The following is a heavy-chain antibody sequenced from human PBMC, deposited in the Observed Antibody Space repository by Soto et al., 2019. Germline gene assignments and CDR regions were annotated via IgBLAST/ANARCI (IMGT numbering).Heavy chain of an antibody. J-gene: IGHJ6*02. D-gene: IGHD2-2*01. CDR2: VYYSGAT. V-gene: IGHV4-39*01. CDR3: ARLGGYCSGTSCYGYYGMDV. CDR1: GGSISSGYYY. Sequence: SETLSLTCTVSGGSISSGYYYWGWVRQPPGRTLEWIASVYYSGATYYSPSLKSPVTVSVDRSKNQFSLKLSTVTAADTAVYYCARLGGYCSGTSCYGYYGMDVWGQGTTVTVSS.